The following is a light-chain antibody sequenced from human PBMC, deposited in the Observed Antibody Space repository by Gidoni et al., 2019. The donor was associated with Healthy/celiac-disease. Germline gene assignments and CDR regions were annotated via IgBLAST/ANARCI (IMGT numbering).Light chain of an antibody. CDR3: QQYNSWPPLT. J-gene: IGKJ2*01. CDR2: GAS. CDR1: QSVSSY. V-gene: IGKV3-15*01. Sequence: IVMTQSPATLSVSPGDRATLSCRASQSVSSYLAWYQQKPGQAPRLLIYGASTRATGIPARFSGSGSGTEFTLTISSLQSEDFAVYYCQQYNSWPPLTFGQGTKLEI.